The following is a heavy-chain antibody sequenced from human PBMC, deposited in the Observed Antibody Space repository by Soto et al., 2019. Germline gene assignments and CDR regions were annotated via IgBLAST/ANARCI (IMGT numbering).Heavy chain of an antibody. CDR1: DGSTSSGDYY. CDR2: IYYSGST. D-gene: IGHD6-19*01. V-gene: IGHV4-30-4*01. Sequence: SETLSLTCTVSDGSTSSGDYYWNWIRQPPGKSLEWIGHIYYSGSTYYNPSLKSRVTISVDTSNNHLSLKLRSVTAADTAVYYCARHDGFSSGWIIDYWGHGTLVTVSS. CDR3: ARHDGFSSGWIIDY. J-gene: IGHJ4*01.